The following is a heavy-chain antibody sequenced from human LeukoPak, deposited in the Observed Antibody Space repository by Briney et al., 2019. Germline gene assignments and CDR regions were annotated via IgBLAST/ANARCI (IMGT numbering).Heavy chain of an antibody. Sequence: PGGSLRLSCAASGFTFSSFPMSWVRQAPGKGLEWVSAISGTGAKTFYADSVRGRFTISRDNSKNTVYLYMNSLRADDAAVYYCATGSDYSGYYYFDYWGQGALVTVSS. D-gene: IGHD3-10*01. CDR1: GFTFSSFP. V-gene: IGHV3-23*01. J-gene: IGHJ4*02. CDR2: ISGTGAKT. CDR3: ATGSDYSGYYYFDY.